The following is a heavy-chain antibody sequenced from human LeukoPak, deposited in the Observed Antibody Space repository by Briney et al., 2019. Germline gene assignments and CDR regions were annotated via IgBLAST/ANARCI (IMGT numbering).Heavy chain of an antibody. Sequence: PGGSLRLSCAASGFTFSSYGMSWVRQAPGKGLEWVSAISGSGGSTYYADSVEGRFTISRDNSKNTLYLQMNSLRAEDTAVYYCAKDIYDSSAPDYWGQGTLVTVSS. D-gene: IGHD3-22*01. J-gene: IGHJ4*02. V-gene: IGHV3-23*01. CDR3: AKDIYDSSAPDY. CDR2: ISGSGGST. CDR1: GFTFSSYG.